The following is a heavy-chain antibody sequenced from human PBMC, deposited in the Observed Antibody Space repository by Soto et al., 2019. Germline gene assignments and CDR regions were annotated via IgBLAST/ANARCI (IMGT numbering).Heavy chain of an antibody. D-gene: IGHD3-22*01. V-gene: IGHV4-59*01. CDR1: GGSISSYY. J-gene: IGHJ5*02. CDR2: IYYSGST. Sequence: SETLSLTCTVSGGSISSYYWSWIRQPPGKGLEWIGYIYYSGSTNYNPSLKSRVTISVDTSKNQFSLKLSSVTAADTAVYYCASSGYYSKSGWFDPWGQGTLVTVSS. CDR3: ASSGYYSKSGWFDP.